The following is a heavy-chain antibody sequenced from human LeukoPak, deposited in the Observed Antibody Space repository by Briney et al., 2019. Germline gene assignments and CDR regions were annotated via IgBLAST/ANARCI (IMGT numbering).Heavy chain of an antibody. J-gene: IGHJ6*02. Sequence: SETLSLTCTVSGGSISSSSYYWGWIRQPPGKGLEWIGSIYYSGSTYYNPSLKSRVTISVDTSKNQFSLKLSSVTAADTAVYYCARWVAATAGMDVWGQGTTVTVSS. CDR2: IYYSGST. V-gene: IGHV4-39*01. CDR1: GGSISSSSYY. D-gene: IGHD2-15*01. CDR3: ARWVAATAGMDV.